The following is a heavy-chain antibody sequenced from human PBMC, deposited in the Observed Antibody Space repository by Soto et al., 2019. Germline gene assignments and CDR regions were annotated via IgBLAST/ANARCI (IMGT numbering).Heavy chain of an antibody. CDR3: ARNPTDSYGMDV. CDR2: IWYDGSNK. V-gene: IGHV3-33*01. Sequence: GGSLRLSCAASGFTFSSYGMHWDRQAPGKGLEWVAVIWYDGSNKYYADSVKGRFTISRDNSKNTLYLQMNSLRAEDTAVYYCARNPTDSYGMDVWGQGTTVTVSS. CDR1: GFTFSSYG. J-gene: IGHJ6*02.